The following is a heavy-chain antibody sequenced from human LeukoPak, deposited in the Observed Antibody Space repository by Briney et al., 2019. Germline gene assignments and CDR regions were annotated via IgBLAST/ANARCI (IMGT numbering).Heavy chain of an antibody. Sequence: GGSLRLSCAASGFTFSSYWMSWVRQAPGKGLEWVANIKQDGSEKYYVDSVKRRFTLSRDNAKNSLYLQIQSVSAEDTCVFYCESIWFGELSTGYWGQGTLVTVSS. CDR2: IKQDGSEK. CDR1: GFTFSSYW. J-gene: IGHJ4*02. CDR3: ESIWFGELSTGY. V-gene: IGHV3-7*01. D-gene: IGHD3-10*01.